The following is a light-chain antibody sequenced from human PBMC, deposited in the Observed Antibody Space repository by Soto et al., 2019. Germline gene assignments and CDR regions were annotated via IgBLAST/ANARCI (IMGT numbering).Light chain of an antibody. CDR3: QRRSSWPLT. Sequence: EIWLTQAPATRSLSPGERATLGCRASQTLSNYLAWSQQTVAQVHRLLIYDVSTRAPGIPNRFSGSGSGTAFTLTISRLEPEDFAVYYCQRRSSWPLTFGGGTKVDI. V-gene: IGKV3-11*01. CDR1: QTLSNY. CDR2: DVS. J-gene: IGKJ4*01.